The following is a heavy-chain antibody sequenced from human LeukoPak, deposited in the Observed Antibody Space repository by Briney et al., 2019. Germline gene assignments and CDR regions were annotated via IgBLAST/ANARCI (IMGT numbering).Heavy chain of an antibody. Sequence: ASVEVSCKASGYTFNIYYIIWVRQAPGQGLEWMGWISAYNGKTNYAQKLQGRVTMTTDTSTTTAYMELRSLRSDDTAVYYCARVKEIFGSGSYLGDYWGQGTLVTVSS. J-gene: IGHJ4*02. CDR2: ISAYNGKT. V-gene: IGHV1-18*01. CDR1: GYTFNIYY. CDR3: ARVKEIFGSGSYLGDY. D-gene: IGHD3-10*01.